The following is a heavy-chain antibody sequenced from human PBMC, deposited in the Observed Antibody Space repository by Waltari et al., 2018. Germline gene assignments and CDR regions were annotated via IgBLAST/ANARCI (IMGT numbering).Heavy chain of an antibody. CDR2: MYYSGGT. D-gene: IGHD3-3*01. Sequence: QVQLQESGPGLVKPSETLSLTCTVSGGSISGYYWSWIRQPPGKALEWIGYMYYSGGTNTNPSPKSRVTISVDAAKSQFSLKLSSGTAADTAVYYCARGDNHDFWTNYYWSVDLWGRGTLVTVSS. J-gene: IGHJ2*01. CDR1: GGSISGYY. V-gene: IGHV4-59*01. CDR3: ARGDNHDFWTNYYWSVDL.